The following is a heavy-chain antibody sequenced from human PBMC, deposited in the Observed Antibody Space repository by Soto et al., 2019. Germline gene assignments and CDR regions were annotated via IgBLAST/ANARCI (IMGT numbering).Heavy chain of an antibody. CDR2: IIPIFGTA. J-gene: IGHJ4*02. V-gene: IGHV1-69*13. CDR3: ATSPGIAVAGIQVSDPRFDY. CDR1: GGTFSSYA. D-gene: IGHD6-19*01. Sequence: SVKVSCKASGGTFSSYAIGWVRQAPGQGLEWMGGIIPIFGTANYAQKFQGRVTITADESTSTAYMELSSLRSEDTAVYYCATSPGIAVAGIQVSDPRFDYWGQGTLVTVSS.